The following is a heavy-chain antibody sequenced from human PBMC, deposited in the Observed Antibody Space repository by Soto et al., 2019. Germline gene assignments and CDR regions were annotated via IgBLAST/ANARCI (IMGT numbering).Heavy chain of an antibody. D-gene: IGHD3-22*01. CDR1: GGSISSGDYY. V-gene: IGHV4-30-4*01. Sequence: PSETLSLTCTVSGGSISSGDYYWSWIRQPPGKGLEWIGYIYYSGSTYYNPSLKSRVTISVDTSKNQFSLKLSSVTAADTAVYYCARYYYDSSMWFAPWGKGPLVTVSS. CDR3: ARYYYDSSMWFAP. CDR2: IYYSGST. J-gene: IGHJ5*02.